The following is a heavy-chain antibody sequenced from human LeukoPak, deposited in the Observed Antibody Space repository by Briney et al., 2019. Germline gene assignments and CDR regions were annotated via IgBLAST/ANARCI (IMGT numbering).Heavy chain of an antibody. V-gene: IGHV3-53*01. Sequence: GGSLRLSCAASGFTVSSNYMSWVRQAPGKGLEWVSVIYSGGSTYYADSVKGRFTISRDNSRDTLYLQMNSLRAEDTAIYICAKDGGAYPYFLDVWGKGTTVIVSS. D-gene: IGHD2-15*01. CDR2: IYSGGST. CDR3: AKDGGAYPYFLDV. J-gene: IGHJ6*03. CDR1: GFTVSSNY.